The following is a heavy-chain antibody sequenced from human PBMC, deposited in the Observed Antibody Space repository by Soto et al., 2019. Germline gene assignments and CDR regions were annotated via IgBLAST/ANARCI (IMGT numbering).Heavy chain of an antibody. J-gene: IGHJ4*02. V-gene: IGHV4-39*01. Sequence: PSETMSLTCAVSGDSINSGHYHWGWISQPPGKGLEWIGKINHSGSTNYNPSLKSRVTISVDTSKNQFSLKLSSVTAADTAVYYCARGRSVAGTERGKYYFDYWGQGTLVTVS. D-gene: IGHD6-19*01. CDR3: ARGRSVAGTERGKYYFDY. CDR1: GDSINSGHYH. CDR2: INHSGST.